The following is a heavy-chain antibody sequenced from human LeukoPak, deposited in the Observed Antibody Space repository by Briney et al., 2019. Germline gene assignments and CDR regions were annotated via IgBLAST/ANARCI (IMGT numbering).Heavy chain of an antibody. CDR3: ARDSDYYDSSGYYEYYFDY. CDR1: GFTVSSNY. V-gene: IGHV3-53*01. D-gene: IGHD3-22*01. J-gene: IGHJ4*02. CDR2: IYSGGST. Sequence: GGSLRLSCAASGFTVSSNYMSWVRQAPGKGLEWVSVIYSGGSTYYADSVKGRFTISRDNAKSSLYLQMNSLRGEDTAVYYCARDSDYYDSSGYYEYYFDYWGQGTLVTVSS.